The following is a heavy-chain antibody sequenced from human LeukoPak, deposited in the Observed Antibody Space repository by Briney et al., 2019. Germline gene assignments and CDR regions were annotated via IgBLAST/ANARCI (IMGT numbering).Heavy chain of an antibody. Sequence: PGGSLRLSCAASGFPFSSYAMTWVRQAPGKGLEWVSAIGATGGDLYYADSVKGRFTISRDNSMNTLYLQIHSLRAEDTAIYYCAKYLAAGKFYFDYWGQGTLVTVSS. D-gene: IGHD6-13*01. CDR1: GFPFSSYA. CDR3: AKYLAAGKFYFDY. V-gene: IGHV3-23*01. J-gene: IGHJ4*02. CDR2: IGATGGDL.